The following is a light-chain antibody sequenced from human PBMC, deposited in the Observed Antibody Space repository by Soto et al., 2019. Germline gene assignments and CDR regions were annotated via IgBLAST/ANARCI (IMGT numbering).Light chain of an antibody. CDR3: QQRSNWPPFT. J-gene: IGKJ3*01. CDR2: DAS. CDR1: QSVSSY. V-gene: IGKV3-11*01. Sequence: EIVLTQSPATLSLSPGERATLSCRASQSVSSYLAWYQQNPGQAPRLLIYDASNRATGIPARFSGSGSGTDFTLTISSLEAEDFAVYYCQQRSNWPPFTFGPGTKVDIK.